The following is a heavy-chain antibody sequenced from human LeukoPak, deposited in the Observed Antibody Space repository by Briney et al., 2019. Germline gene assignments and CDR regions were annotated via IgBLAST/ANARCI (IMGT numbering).Heavy chain of an antibody. CDR1: GFTFDDYA. Sequence: GGSLRLSCAASGFTFDDYAMHWVRQAPGKGLEWVSGISWNSGSIGYADSVKGRFTISRDNAKNSLYLQMNSLRAEDTALYYCARARITLDVWGKGTTVTVSS. V-gene: IGHV3-9*01. CDR2: ISWNSGSI. D-gene: IGHD3-10*01. J-gene: IGHJ6*04. CDR3: ARARITLDV.